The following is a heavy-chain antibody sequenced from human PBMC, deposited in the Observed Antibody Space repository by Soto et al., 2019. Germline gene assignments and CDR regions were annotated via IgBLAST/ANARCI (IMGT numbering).Heavy chain of an antibody. D-gene: IGHD3-16*02. Sequence: GGSLRLSCAASGFTVSTYWMHWVRQAPGKGLVWVSCSSNSGKTTTYADSAKGRFTVSRDNAKNSLYLQMNSLRAEDTAVYYCARTLYYDYIWGSYRNDAFDIWGQGTMVTVSS. CDR3: ARTLYYDYIWGSYRNDAFDI. V-gene: IGHV3-74*01. J-gene: IGHJ3*02. CDR1: GFTVSTYW. CDR2: SSNSGKTT.